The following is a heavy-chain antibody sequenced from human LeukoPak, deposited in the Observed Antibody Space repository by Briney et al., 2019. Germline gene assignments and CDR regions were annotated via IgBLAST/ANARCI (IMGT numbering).Heavy chain of an antibody. CDR2: ISAYNGNT. J-gene: IGHJ4*02. D-gene: IGHD5-18*01. CDR3: ARVDTAMVTNLFDY. V-gene: IGHV1-18*04. CDR1: GYTFTSYG. Sequence: ASVKVSCKASGYTFTSYGISWVRQAPGRGLEWMGWISAYNGNTNYAQKLQGRVTMTTDTSTSTAYMELRSLRSDDTAVYYCARVDTAMVTNLFDYWGQGTLVTVSS.